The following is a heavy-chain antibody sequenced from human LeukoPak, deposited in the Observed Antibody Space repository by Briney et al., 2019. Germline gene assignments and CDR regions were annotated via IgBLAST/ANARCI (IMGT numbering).Heavy chain of an antibody. J-gene: IGHJ4*02. CDR2: IYYSGST. CDR3: ARSGLLWFGSFDY. V-gene: IGHV4-39*01. D-gene: IGHD3-10*01. Sequence: SETLSLTCTVSGGSISSSSYYCGWIRQPPGKGLEWIGSIYYSGSTYYNPSLKSRVTISVDTSKNQFSLKLSSVTAADTAVYYCARSGLLWFGSFDYWGKGTLVTVSS. CDR1: GGSISSSSYY.